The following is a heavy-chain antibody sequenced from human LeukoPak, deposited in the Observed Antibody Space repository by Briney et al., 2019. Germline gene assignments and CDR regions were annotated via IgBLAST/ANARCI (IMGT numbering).Heavy chain of an antibody. V-gene: IGHV3-7*01. CDR3: ATFPLYSSSWWEYYYYYGMDV. Sequence: PGGSLRLSCAASGFTFSSYWMSWVRQAPGKGLEWVANIKQDGSEKYYVDSVKGRFTISRDNAKNSLYLQMNSLRAEDTAVYYCATFPLYSSSWWEYYYYYGMDVWGQGTTVTVSS. J-gene: IGHJ6*02. CDR1: GFTFSSYW. D-gene: IGHD6-13*01. CDR2: IKQDGSEK.